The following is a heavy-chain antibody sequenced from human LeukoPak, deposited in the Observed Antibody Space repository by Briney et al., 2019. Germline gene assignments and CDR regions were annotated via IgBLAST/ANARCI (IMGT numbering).Heavy chain of an antibody. V-gene: IGHV4-61*02. CDR1: GGSISSGSYY. J-gene: IGHJ4*02. CDR2: IYTSGST. D-gene: IGHD3-16*01. Sequence: SETLSLTCTVSGGSISSGSYYWSWIRQPAGKGLEWIGRIYTSGSTNYNPSLKSRVTISVDTSKNQFSLKLSSVTAADTAVYYCASGSGGFDYWGQGTLVTVSS. CDR3: ASGSGGFDY.